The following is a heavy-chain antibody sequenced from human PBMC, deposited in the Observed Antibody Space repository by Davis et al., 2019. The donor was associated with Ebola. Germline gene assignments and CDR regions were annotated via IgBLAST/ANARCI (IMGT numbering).Heavy chain of an antibody. CDR3: AKDGYSYEQFDY. CDR2: IRSDGREL. J-gene: IGHJ4*02. Sequence: GESLKISCAASGFTFRTHWMTWIRQAPGKGPEWVANIRSDGRELTYGDSVKGRFTISRDNAKSTLYLQMNSLTEEDTGVYYCAKDGYSYEQFDYWGQGTLVTVSS. D-gene: IGHD5-18*01. CDR1: GFTFRTHW. V-gene: IGHV3-7*01.